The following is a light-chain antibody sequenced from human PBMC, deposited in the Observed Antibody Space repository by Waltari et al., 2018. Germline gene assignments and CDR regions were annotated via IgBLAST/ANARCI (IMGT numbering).Light chain of an antibody. CDR2: AAS. V-gene: IGKV1-39*01. J-gene: IGKJ4*01. Sequence: DIHMTQSPSSLSASVGDRVTITCRAGRFINKYLNWYQQKPGKAPKLLIYAASTLHSGVPSRFSGSGSGTDFTLTVSSLQAEDFATYYCLQTLSTPLTFGGGTIVDIK. CDR1: RFINKY. CDR3: LQTLSTPLT.